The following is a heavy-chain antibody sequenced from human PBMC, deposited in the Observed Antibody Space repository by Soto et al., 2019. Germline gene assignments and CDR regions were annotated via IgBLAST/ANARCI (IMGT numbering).Heavy chain of an antibody. CDR3: ARGGIQLWPEDY. Sequence: QVHLQESGPGLVKPSQTLSLTCTVSGGSISSSGYYWSWIRQHPGKGLEWIGYISYSGSSYYNPSLKSRVTISLDTSKNKFSLKLSSVTAADTAVYYCARGGIQLWPEDYWGQGTLVTVSS. CDR2: ISYSGSS. CDR1: GGSISSSGYY. V-gene: IGHV4-31*03. D-gene: IGHD5-18*01. J-gene: IGHJ4*02.